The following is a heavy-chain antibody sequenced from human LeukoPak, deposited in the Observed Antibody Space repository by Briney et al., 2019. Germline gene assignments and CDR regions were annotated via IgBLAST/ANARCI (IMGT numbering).Heavy chain of an antibody. J-gene: IGHJ5*02. CDR3: ARKTRRWFGELQSSWFDP. Sequence: SETLSLTCSVSGASVSSYYWNWVRQTPGKGLEWIGYIYYNEKTDYGPSLKSRVTMSLDTSKNQFSLKLSSVTAADKAVYYCARKTRRWFGELQSSWFDPWGQGTLVTVSS. V-gene: IGHV4-59*02. CDR1: GASVSSYY. D-gene: IGHD3-10*01. CDR2: IYYNEKT.